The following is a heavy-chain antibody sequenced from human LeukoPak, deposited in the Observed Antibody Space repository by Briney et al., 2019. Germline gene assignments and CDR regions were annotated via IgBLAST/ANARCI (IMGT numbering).Heavy chain of an antibody. J-gene: IGHJ5*02. D-gene: IGHD3-9*01. CDR2: IIPIFGTA. V-gene: IGHV1-69*13. CDR3: ARGPHHYDILTGYYNRFWFDP. Sequence: GASVKVSCKASGGSFSSYGISWVRQAPGQGLEWMGGIIPIFGTANYAQKFQGRVTITADESTSTAYMELSSLRSEDTAVYYCARGPHHYDILTGYYNRFWFDPWGQGTLVTVSS. CDR1: GGSFSSYG.